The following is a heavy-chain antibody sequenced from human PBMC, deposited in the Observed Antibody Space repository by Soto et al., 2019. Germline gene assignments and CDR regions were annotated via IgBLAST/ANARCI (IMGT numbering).Heavy chain of an antibody. V-gene: IGHV1-69*12. CDR3: ARWWKEAGIGGNYYYGMDL. CDR1: GGTFSNYA. J-gene: IGHJ6*02. CDR2: IMPIFGRT. Sequence: QVQLVQSGAAVKKPGSSVKVSCTASGGTFSNYAFSWVRQAPGQGLEWLGGIMPIFGRTDSAQKLRGRDTITADESTSTDPMERKTLRSEDTAGYLCARWWKEAGIGGNYYYGMDLWGQGPTVTVSS. D-gene: IGHD6-19*01.